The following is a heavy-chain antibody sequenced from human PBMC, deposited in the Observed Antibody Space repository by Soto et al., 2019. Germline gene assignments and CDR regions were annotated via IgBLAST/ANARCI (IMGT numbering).Heavy chain of an antibody. CDR2: ISAYNGNT. J-gene: IGHJ3*02. CDR3: ARDRVPSSWTSDAFDI. V-gene: IGHV1-18*01. Sequence: ASVKVSCKASGYTFTSYGISWVRQAPGQGLEWMGWISAYNGNTNYAQKLQGRVTMTTDTSTSTAYMELRSLRSDDTAVYYCARDRVPSSWTSDAFDIWGQGTMVTVS. CDR1: GYTFTSYG. D-gene: IGHD6-13*01.